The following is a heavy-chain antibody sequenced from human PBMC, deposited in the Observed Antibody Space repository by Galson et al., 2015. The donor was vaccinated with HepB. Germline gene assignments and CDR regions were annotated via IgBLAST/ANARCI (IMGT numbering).Heavy chain of an antibody. Sequence: ETLSLTCTVSGGSISSSSYYWGWIRQPPGKGLEWIGSIYYSGSTYYNPSLKSRVTISVDTSKNQFSLKLSSVTAADTAVYYCATPLGYFDYWGQGTLVTVSS. J-gene: IGHJ4*02. CDR3: ATPLGYFDY. D-gene: IGHD7-27*01. V-gene: IGHV4-39*01. CDR1: GGSISSSSYY. CDR2: IYYSGST.